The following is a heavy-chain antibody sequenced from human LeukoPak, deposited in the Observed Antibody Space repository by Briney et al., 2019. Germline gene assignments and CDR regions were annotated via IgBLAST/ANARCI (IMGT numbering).Heavy chain of an antibody. CDR2: ISGSGGST. J-gene: IGHJ6*03. V-gene: IGHV3-23*01. CDR3: AREMWMAGIVGATISYYYMDV. CDR1: GFTFSSYA. D-gene: IGHD1-26*01. Sequence: GGSLRLSCAASGFTFSSYAMSWVRQAPGKGLEWVSAISGSGGSTYYADSVKGRFTISRDDAKNSLYLQMNSLRAEDAAVYYCAREMWMAGIVGATISYYYMDVWGKGTTVTVSS.